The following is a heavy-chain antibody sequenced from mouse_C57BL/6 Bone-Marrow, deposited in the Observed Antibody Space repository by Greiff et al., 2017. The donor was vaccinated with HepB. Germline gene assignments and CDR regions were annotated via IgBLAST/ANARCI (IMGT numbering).Heavy chain of an antibody. CDR3: ARGASSYGYFDV. D-gene: IGHD1-1*01. Sequence: VQLQQSGAELVRPGASVKLSCTASGYTFTSYWMHWVKQRPGQGLEWIGEIDPSDSYTNYNQKFKGKSTLTVDKSSSTAYMQLSSLTSEDSAVYYCARGASSYGYFDVWAQGPRSPSPQ. V-gene: IGHV1-69*01. CDR2: IDPSDSYT. CDR1: GYTFTSYW. J-gene: IGHJ1*03.